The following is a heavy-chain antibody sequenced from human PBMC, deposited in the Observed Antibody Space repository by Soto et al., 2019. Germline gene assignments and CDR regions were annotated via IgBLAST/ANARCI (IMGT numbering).Heavy chain of an antibody. CDR3: ARESRGYCSSTCCYDWFHP. CDR1: GYTFTSYG. J-gene: IGHJ5*02. V-gene: IGHV1-18*01. CDR2: IRAYNGNT. D-gene: IGHD2-2*01. Sequence: QVQLVQSGGEVKKPGASVKVSCKASGYTFTSYGISWVRQAPGQGLEWMGWIRAYNGNTNYAQKRQGRVTMTTEKSTSTAYMQLRSVTTDDTTVYYCARESRGYCSSTCCYDWFHPWGQGTLVTISS.